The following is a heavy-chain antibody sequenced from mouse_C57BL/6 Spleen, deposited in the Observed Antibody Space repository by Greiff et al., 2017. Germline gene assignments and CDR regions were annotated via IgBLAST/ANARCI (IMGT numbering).Heavy chain of an antibody. CDR1: GYTFTDYY. CDR3: ARWLYYFDY. V-gene: IGHV1-26*01. D-gene: IGHD3-3*01. CDR2: INPNNGGT. J-gene: IGHJ2*01. Sequence: EVQLQQSGPELVKPGASVKISCKASGYTFTDYYMNWVKQSHGKSLEWIGDINPNNGGTSYNQTFKGKATLTVVNSSSTAYMELRSLTSEDSAVYYCARWLYYFDYWGQGTTLTVSS.